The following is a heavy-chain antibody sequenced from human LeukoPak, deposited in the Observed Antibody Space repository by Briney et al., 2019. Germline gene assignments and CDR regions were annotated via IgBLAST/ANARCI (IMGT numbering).Heavy chain of an antibody. CDR1: GGSFSGYY. Sequence: PSETLSLTCAVYGGSFSGYYWSWMRQRPGKGLEWIGEINHSGSTNYNPSLKSRVTISVDTSKNQFSLKLSSVTAADTAVYYCATAGYCSSTSCYWGYYYYYMDVWGKGTTVTVSS. D-gene: IGHD2-2*01. V-gene: IGHV4-34*01. CDR2: INHSGST. CDR3: ATAGYCSSTSCYWGYYYYYMDV. J-gene: IGHJ6*03.